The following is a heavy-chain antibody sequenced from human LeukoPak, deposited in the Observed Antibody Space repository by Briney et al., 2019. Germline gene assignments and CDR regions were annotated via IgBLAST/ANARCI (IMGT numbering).Heavy chain of an antibody. Sequence: SETLSLTCTVSGGPISNYYWTWIRQPPGKGLEWIGFMYYSGSTNYSPSLQSRVTMSVDTSKNQFSLKLRSVTAADTAVYYCARVLALAGTVGYLYYYVDVWGKGTTVTVSS. J-gene: IGHJ6*03. V-gene: IGHV4-59*01. CDR3: ARVLALAGTVGYLYYYVDV. CDR2: MYYSGST. CDR1: GGPISNYY. D-gene: IGHD6-19*01.